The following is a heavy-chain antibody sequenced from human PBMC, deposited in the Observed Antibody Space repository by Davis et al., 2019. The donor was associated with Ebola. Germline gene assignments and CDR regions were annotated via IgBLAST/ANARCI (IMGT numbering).Heavy chain of an antibody. CDR3: ARGGISMTVVPRDYYHGMDV. CDR1: GYTFTGYY. V-gene: IGHV1-2*06. CDR2: INPNSGGT. D-gene: IGHD3-22*01. Sequence: AASVKVSCKASGYTFTGYYMHWVRQAPGQGLEWMGRINPNSGGTNYAQKFQGRVTISRDTSISTAYMELSRLRSDDTAVYYCARGGISMTVVPRDYYHGMDVWGQGTTVTVSS. J-gene: IGHJ6*02.